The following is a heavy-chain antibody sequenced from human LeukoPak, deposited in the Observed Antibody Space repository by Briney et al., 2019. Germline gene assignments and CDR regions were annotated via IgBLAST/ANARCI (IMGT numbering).Heavy chain of an antibody. CDR2: ISGSGGST. Sequence: PGGSLRLSCAASGFTFSSYAMSWVRQAPGKGLEWVSAISGSGGSTYYADSVKGRFTISRDNSKNTLYLQMNSLRAEDTAVYYCAKDLWFGEFAYYYYGRDVWGQGTTVTVSS. CDR1: GFTFSSYA. D-gene: IGHD3-10*01. CDR3: AKDLWFGEFAYYYYGRDV. V-gene: IGHV3-23*01. J-gene: IGHJ6*02.